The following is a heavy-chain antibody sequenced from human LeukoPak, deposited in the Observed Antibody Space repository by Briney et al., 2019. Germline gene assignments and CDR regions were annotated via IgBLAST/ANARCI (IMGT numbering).Heavy chain of an antibody. CDR2: ISSSSSYI. V-gene: IGHV3-21*01. Sequence: GGSLRLSCAASGFTFSSYSMNWVRQAPGKGLEWVSSISSSSSYIYYADSVKGRFTISRDNAKNSLYLQMNSLRAEDTAVYYCAGCWLRLNWFDPWGQGTLVTVSS. CDR3: AGCWLRLNWFDP. D-gene: IGHD5-12*01. CDR1: GFTFSSYS. J-gene: IGHJ5*02.